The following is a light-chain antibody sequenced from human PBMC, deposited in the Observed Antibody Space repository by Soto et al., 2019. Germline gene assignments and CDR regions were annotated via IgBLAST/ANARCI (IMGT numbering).Light chain of an antibody. CDR2: STF. V-gene: IGKV3-20*01. CDR3: QLYGSSWT. J-gene: IGKJ1*01. Sequence: EIELTQSPGTLSLSPGKRATLSCRASQSDSRRYLAWYQQKPGQAPRLLIHSTFRRDTGIPDRFSGSGSGTVFPLTISRLEPEDLAVYYCQLYGSSWTFGPWTKIEIK. CDR1: QSDSRRY.